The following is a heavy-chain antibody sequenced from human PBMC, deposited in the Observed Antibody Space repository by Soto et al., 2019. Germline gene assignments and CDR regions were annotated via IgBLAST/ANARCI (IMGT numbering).Heavy chain of an antibody. CDR1: GGSISSSSYY. D-gene: IGHD3-10*01. CDR3: ARLSMVRGVRYFDY. J-gene: IGHJ4*02. V-gene: IGHV4-39*01. CDR2: IYYSGST. Sequence: SETLTLTCTVSGGSISSSSYYWGWIRQPPGKGLEWIGSIYYSGSTYYNPSLKSRVTISVDTSKNQFSLKLSSVTAADTAVYYCARLSMVRGVRYFDYWGQGTLVTVSS.